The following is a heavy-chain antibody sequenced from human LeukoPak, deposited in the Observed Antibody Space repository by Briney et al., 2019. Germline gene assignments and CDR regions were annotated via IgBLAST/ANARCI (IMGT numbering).Heavy chain of an antibody. V-gene: IGHV3-30*03. CDR3: ARGLRSMVRGVIKPHPFDY. CDR1: GFTFSSYG. Sequence: PGGSLRLSCAASGFTFSSYGMHWVRQAPGKGLEWVAVISYDGSNKYYADSVKGRFTISRDNSKNTLYLQMNSLRAEDTAVYYCARGLRSMVRGVIKPHPFDYWGQGTLVTVSS. J-gene: IGHJ4*02. CDR2: ISYDGSNK. D-gene: IGHD3-10*01.